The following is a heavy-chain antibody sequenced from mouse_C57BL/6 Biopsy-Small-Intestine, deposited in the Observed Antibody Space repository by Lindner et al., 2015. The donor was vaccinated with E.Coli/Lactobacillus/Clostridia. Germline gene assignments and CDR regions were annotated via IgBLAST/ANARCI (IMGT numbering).Heavy chain of an antibody. V-gene: IGHV1-14*01. D-gene: IGHD1-2*01. Sequence: SVKVSCKTSGYTFTDYAIHWVRQAPGQRPEWMGWLNTDNDETKHSEKLQGRVTITSDASANTAYMELSSLTSEDTAVYYCARVPGIAAAALDYFDYWGQGTLVTVSS. CDR3: ARVPGIAAAALDYFDY. CDR1: GYTFTDYA. CDR2: LNTDNDET. J-gene: IGHJ2*01.